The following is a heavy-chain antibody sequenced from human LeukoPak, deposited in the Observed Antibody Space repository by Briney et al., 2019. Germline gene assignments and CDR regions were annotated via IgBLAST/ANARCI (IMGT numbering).Heavy chain of an antibody. CDR3: ARDLRVYDAFDI. J-gene: IGHJ3*02. CDR1: GYTFTSYY. Sequence: SVKVSCKASGYTFTSYYMHWVRQAPGQGLEWMGGIIPIFGTANYAQKFQGRVTITTDESTGTAYMELSSLRSEDTAVYYCARDLRVYDAFDIWGQGTMVTVSS. CDR2: IIPIFGTA. V-gene: IGHV1-69*05.